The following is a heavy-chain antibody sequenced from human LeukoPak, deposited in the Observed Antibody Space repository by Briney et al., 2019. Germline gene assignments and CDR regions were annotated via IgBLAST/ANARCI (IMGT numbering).Heavy chain of an antibody. V-gene: IGHV4-61*01. CDR2: IYYSGST. CDR1: DYSINSGYY. Sequence: PSETLSLTCTVSDYSINSGYYWDWIRQPPGKGLEWIGYIYYSGSTNYNPSLKSRVTISVDTSKNQFSLKLSSVTAADTAVYYCARGGGWYSNYYYYMDVWGKGTTVTISS. D-gene: IGHD6-19*01. CDR3: ARGGGWYSNYYYYMDV. J-gene: IGHJ6*03.